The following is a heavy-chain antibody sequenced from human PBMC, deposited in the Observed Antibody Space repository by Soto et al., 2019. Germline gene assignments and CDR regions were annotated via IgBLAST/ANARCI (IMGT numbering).Heavy chain of an antibody. CDR2: MYKTGST. V-gene: IGHV4-59*11. D-gene: IGHD2-21*02. J-gene: IGHJ6*02. CDR1: DGYIIGHG. CDR3: ARDLWGYCGTDCYPLDV. Sequence: SLTQCVTSTVADGYIIGHGWSWIRKKTGKGLEWIGYMYKTGSTVYNPSFKSRVTISVDTSKNQFSLKLNSVTAADTAVYYCARDLWGYCGTDCYPLDVWGQGTTVTVSS.